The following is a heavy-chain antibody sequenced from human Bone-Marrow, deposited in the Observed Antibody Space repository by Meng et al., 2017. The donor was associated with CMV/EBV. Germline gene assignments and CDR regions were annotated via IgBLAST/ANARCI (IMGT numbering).Heavy chain of an antibody. V-gene: IGHV1-18*01. CDR3: ARDLGGCRPLGAFDI. CDR1: GYTFTSYG. Sequence: ASVKVSCKASGYTFTSYGISWVRQAPGQGLEWMGWISAYNGNTNYAQKLQGRVTMTTDTSTSTAYMELRSLRSDDTAVYYCARDLGGCRPLGAFDIWGQGTMVTVSS. CDR2: ISAYNGNT. D-gene: IGHD2-15*01. J-gene: IGHJ3*02.